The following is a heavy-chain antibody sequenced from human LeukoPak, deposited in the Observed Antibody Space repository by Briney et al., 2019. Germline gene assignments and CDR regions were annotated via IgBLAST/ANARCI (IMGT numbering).Heavy chain of an antibody. CDR2: IYYTGST. CDR1: GGSISSYY. Sequence: PSETLSLTCTVSGGSISSYYWSWIRQPPGKGLEYIGYIYYTGSTYYSPSLKSRVTISVDTSKNHFSLKLSSVTAADTAVYYCARDRSSGDFDYWGQGALVTVSS. CDR3: ARDRSSGDFDY. J-gene: IGHJ4*02. D-gene: IGHD6-19*01. V-gene: IGHV4-59*01.